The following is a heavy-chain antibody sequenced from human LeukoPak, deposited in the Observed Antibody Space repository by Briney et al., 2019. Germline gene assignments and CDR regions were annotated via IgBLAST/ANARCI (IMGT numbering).Heavy chain of an antibody. V-gene: IGHV3-11*01. J-gene: IGHJ6*03. CDR3: AREGGYSSGWYPTHYMDV. D-gene: IGHD6-19*01. Sequence: PGGSLRLSCAASGFTFSDYYMNWVRQAPGKGLEWVSFISNSDTTTYYADSMRGRFTISRDNAKNSLYLRMNSLRAEDTAVYYCAREGGYSSGWYPTHYMDVWGKGTTVTISS. CDR1: GFTFSDYY. CDR2: ISNSDTTT.